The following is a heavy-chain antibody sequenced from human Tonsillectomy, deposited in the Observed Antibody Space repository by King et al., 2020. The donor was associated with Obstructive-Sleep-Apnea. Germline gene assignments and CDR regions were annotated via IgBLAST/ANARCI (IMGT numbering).Heavy chain of an antibody. J-gene: IGHJ6*02. D-gene: IGHD2-2*01. CDR2: IQYDGSNQ. Sequence: VQLVESGGGVVQPGRSLRLSCAASGFTFINYGMHWVRQAPGKGLEWVAFIQYDGSNQYYADSVKGRFTISRDDSKNTLYLQMNSLRAEETAVYYCAKAGDIVVVPAAMMLPYSYYGMDVWGQGTTVTVPS. CDR3: AKAGDIVVVPAAMMLPYSYYGMDV. V-gene: IGHV3-30*02. CDR1: GFTFINYG.